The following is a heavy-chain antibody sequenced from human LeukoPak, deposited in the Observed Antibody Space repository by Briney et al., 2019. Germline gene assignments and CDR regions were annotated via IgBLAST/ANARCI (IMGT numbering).Heavy chain of an antibody. CDR3: ARYSGMGYSPGTYSNS. Sequence: SETLSLTCTVSVGSISSYFWGWIRKTPGKGLKWFGGIYYSGITYYMPSLKSRLTISVDTSRNQFSLKLSSVSAADTAVYYCARYSGMGYSPGTYSNSWGQGTRVTVSS. V-gene: IGHV4-59*04. D-gene: IGHD5-12*01. J-gene: IGHJ4*02. CDR2: IYYSGIT. CDR1: VGSISSYF.